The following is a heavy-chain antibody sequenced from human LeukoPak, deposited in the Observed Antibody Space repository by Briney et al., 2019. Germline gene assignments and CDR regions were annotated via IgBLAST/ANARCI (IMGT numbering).Heavy chain of an antibody. V-gene: IGHV3-15*01. Sequence: PGGSLRLSCAASGFTFSNAWMNWVRQAPGKGLEWVGRIKSKTDGGTIDYAAPVKGRFIISRDDSKNTLYLQMNSLTTEDTAVYYCTTPPIGGSGLYHFDYWGQGTLVTVSS. J-gene: IGHJ4*02. CDR1: GFTFSNAW. CDR2: IKSKTDGGTI. CDR3: TTPPIGGSGLYHFDY. D-gene: IGHD2-15*01.